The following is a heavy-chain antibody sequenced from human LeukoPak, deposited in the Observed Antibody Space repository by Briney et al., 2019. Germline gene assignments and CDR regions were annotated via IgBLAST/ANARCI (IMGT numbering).Heavy chain of an antibody. J-gene: IGHJ4*02. V-gene: IGHV3-30*02. CDR3: ARGISNWGNLDY. CDR2: IRYDGSNK. CDR1: GFTFSSYG. D-gene: IGHD7-27*01. Sequence: GSLRLSCAASGFTFSSYGMHWVRQAPGKGLEWVAFIRYDGSNKYYADSVKGRLTISRDNSKNTLYLQMSSLRAEDSALYYCARGISNWGNLDYWGQGTLVTVSS.